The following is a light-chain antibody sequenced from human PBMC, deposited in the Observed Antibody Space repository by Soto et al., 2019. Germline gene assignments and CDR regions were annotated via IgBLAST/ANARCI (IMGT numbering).Light chain of an antibody. CDR2: GNS. J-gene: IGLJ1*01. CDR3: QSYDSSLSGFYV. V-gene: IGLV1-40*01. Sequence: QSVLTQPPSVSGAPGQRVTISCTGCSSNSGAGYDVHWYQQLPGTAPKLLIYGNSNRPSGVPDRFSGSKSGTSASLAITGLHAEDQADYYCQSYDSSLSGFYVFGTGTKLTVL. CDR1: SSNSGAGYD.